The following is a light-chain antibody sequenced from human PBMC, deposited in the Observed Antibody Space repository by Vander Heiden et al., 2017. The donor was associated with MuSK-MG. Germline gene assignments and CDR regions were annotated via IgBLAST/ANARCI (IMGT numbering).Light chain of an antibody. J-gene: IGKJ2*01. CDR3: QQEYIYPDA. CDR1: QGISNY. CDR2: AAS. V-gene: IGKV1-16*02. Sequence: MTHCPSSLSASVGDRVTITCRASQGISNYLAWFQQKPGKAPKSLIYAASSLQSGVSSKSSGRGSATDSSLSSTSLHPADFATYYIQQEYIYPDALGQGTKLETK.